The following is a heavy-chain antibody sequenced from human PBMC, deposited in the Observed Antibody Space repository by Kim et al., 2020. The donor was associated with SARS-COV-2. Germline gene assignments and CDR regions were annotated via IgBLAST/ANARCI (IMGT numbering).Heavy chain of an antibody. CDR2: IIPIFGTA. D-gene: IGHD6-6*01. V-gene: IGHV1-69*13. CDR3: AREDRVYSSSDYYYYGMDV. CDR1: GGTLSSYA. Sequence: SVKVSCKASGGTLSSYAISWVRQAPGQGLEWMGGIIPIFGTANYAQKFQGRVTITAEESTSTAYMELSSLRSEDTAVYYCAREDRVYSSSDYYYYGMDVWGQGTTVTVSS. J-gene: IGHJ6*02.